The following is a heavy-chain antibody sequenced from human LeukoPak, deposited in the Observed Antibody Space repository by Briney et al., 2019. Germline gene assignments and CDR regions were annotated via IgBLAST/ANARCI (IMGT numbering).Heavy chain of an antibody. CDR2: INPNSGGT. CDR1: GYTFTGYY. CDR3: ARDNLAIGNAFDI. D-gene: IGHD1-14*01. J-gene: IGHJ3*02. V-gene: IGHV1-2*02. Sequence: GASVKVSCKASGYTFTGYYMHWVRQAPGQGLEWMGWINPNSGGTNYAQKFQGRVTMTRDTSISTAYMELSRLRSDDTAVYYCARDNLAIGNAFDIWGQGTMVTVSS.